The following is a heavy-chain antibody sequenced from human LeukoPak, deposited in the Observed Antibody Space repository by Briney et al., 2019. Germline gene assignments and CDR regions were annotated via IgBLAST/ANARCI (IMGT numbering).Heavy chain of an antibody. CDR1: GFTFSNAW. CDR2: IRYDGSNK. CDR3: ARDLYRIVVVPHYFDY. Sequence: GGSLRLSCAASGFTFSNAWMSWVRQAPGKGLEWVAFIRYDGSNKYYADSVKGRFTISRDNAKNSLYLQMNSLRAEDTAVYYCARDLYRIVVVPHYFDYWGQGTLVTVSS. V-gene: IGHV3-30*02. J-gene: IGHJ4*02. D-gene: IGHD3-22*01.